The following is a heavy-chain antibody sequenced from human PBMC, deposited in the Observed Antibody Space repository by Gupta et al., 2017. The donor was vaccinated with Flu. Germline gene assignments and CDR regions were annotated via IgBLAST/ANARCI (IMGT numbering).Heavy chain of an antibody. J-gene: IGHJ3*02. CDR1: GGSINTSTHY. CDR2: VYHRGTA. V-gene: IGHV4-39*02. CDR3: IGFCSSTTCPRNTFDM. D-gene: IGHD2-2*03. Sequence: QLQLQESGPGLVKPSETLSLTCDVSGGSINTSTHYWGYVRQPPGKGLDWIGSVYHRGTAHYNPSLKSRVTISLDMSTNRFSLRLRSVTAADTAVYFCIGFCSSTTCPRNTFDMWGQGTLVTVSS.